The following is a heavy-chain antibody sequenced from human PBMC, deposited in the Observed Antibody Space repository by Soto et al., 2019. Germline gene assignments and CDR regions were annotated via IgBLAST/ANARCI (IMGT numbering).Heavy chain of an antibody. Sequence: GASVKVSCKASGYTFTNYGISWVRQAPGQGLEWMGWISTNSGHTDYAQNIRGRVTMTTDTSTTTAYMELRSLRSDDTAVYYCAREEYRQLDHSGQGTLVTVSS. CDR3: AREEYRQLDH. CDR2: ISTNSGHT. D-gene: IGHD3-16*02. J-gene: IGHJ5*02. V-gene: IGHV1-18*04. CDR1: GYTFTNYG.